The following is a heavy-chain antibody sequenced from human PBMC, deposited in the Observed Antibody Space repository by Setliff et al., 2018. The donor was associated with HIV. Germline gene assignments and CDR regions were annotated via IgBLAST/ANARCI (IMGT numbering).Heavy chain of an antibody. V-gene: IGHV4-4*08. J-gene: IGHJ4*02. CDR1: GGSISSYY. CDR2: IYTSGST. Sequence: PSETLSLTCTVSGGSISSYYWSWIRQPPGKGLEWIGHIYTSGSTNYNPSLKSRVTISVDTSKNQFSLKLSSVTAADMAVYYCARGRDYGDFDYWGQGTLVTVSS. D-gene: IGHD4-17*01. CDR3: ARGRDYGDFDY.